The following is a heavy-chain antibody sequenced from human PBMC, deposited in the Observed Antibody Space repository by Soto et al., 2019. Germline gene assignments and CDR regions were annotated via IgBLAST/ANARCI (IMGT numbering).Heavy chain of an antibody. CDR3: ARGVTVFGLVSRFWFDP. CDR2: IYNSGIT. V-gene: IGHV4-30-4*01. D-gene: IGHD3-3*01. CDR1: GGSISSGDYS. J-gene: IGHJ5*02. Sequence: SETLSLTCTVSGGSISSGDYSWSWVLHSPGKGLERIGHIYNSGITYYNPSLKSRVVISIDTSRNQFSLRLNSLTAADRAVYFCARGVTVFGLVSRFWFDPWGQGTVVTVSS.